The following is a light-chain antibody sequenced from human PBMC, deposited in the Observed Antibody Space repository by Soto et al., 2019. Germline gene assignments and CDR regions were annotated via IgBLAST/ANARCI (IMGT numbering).Light chain of an antibody. CDR3: QQSYISSCT. J-gene: IGKJ3*01. Sequence: DIQMTPSPSSLSASVGDRVTITCRASQSIDTSLNWYQQRPGKAPNLLIYAASTLQTGVPSGFSGGGSGTHFTLTVSSLQPEDFATYYCQQSYISSCTFGPGTKVDIK. CDR1: QSIDTS. V-gene: IGKV1-39*01. CDR2: AAS.